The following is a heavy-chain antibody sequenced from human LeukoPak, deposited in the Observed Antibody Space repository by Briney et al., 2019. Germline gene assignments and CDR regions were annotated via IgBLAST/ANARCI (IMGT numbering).Heavy chain of an antibody. CDR1: GFTFSDYY. Sequence: GGSLRLSCAASGFTFSDYYMSWIRQAPGKGLEWVSHISSSSSNTNYADSVKGRFTISRDNAKNSLYLQMNSLRAEDTALYYCGRDRVGGRGYSLDYLGQGTLVTVSS. D-gene: IGHD5-18*01. CDR2: ISSSSSNT. V-gene: IGHV3-11*06. CDR3: GRDRVGGRGYSLDY. J-gene: IGHJ4*02.